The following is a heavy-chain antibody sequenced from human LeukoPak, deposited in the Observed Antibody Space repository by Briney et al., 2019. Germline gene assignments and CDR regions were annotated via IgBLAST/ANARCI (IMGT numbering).Heavy chain of an antibody. V-gene: IGHV3-23*01. CDR3: AKDPTHDCSGGSCLDPVDY. CDR2: ISGSGGST. D-gene: IGHD2-15*01. J-gene: IGHJ4*02. CDR1: GFTFSSYA. Sequence: RSGGSLRLSCAASGFTFSSYAMSWVRQAPGKGLEWVSAISGSGGSTYYADSVKGRFTISRDNSKNTLYLQMNSLRAEDTAVYYCAKDPTHDCSGGSCLDPVDYWGQGTLVTVSS.